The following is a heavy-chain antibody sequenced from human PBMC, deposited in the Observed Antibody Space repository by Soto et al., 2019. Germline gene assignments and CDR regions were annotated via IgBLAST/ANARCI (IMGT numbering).Heavy chain of an antibody. CDR3: GRLCRGETCSSGAEYSHP. D-gene: IGHD2-15*01. V-gene: IGHV4-59*08. J-gene: IGHJ1*01. CDR2: IYYSGST. Sequence: SETLSLTCTVSSGSISSYYWSWIRQPPGKGLEWIGYIYYSGSTKYNPSLKTRVTMSIDTSKNQFSLRLSSVTAADTAVYFCGRLCRGETCSSGAEYSHPWGKGPLVPVSS. CDR1: SGSISSYY.